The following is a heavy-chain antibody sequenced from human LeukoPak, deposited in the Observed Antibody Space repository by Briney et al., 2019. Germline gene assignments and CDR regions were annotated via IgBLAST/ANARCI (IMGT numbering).Heavy chain of an antibody. J-gene: IGHJ6*03. V-gene: IGHV1-18*01. D-gene: IGHD6-19*01. CDR3: ARRGQWVRNYYYYYYMDV. CDR2: ISAYNGNT. CDR1: GYTFTSYG. Sequence: GASVKVSCKASGYTFTSYGISWVRQAPGQGLEWMGWISAYNGNTNYAQKLQGRVTMTTDTSTSTAYMELRSLRSDDTAVYYCARRGQWVRNYYYYYYMDVWGKGTTVTVSS.